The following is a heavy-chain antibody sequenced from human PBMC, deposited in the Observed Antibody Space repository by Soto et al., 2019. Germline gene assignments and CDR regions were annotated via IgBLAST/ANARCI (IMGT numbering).Heavy chain of an antibody. CDR1: GFTFSNYW. Sequence: EVQLVESGGGLVQPGGSLRLSCAASGFTFSNYWMHWVRQAPGKALAWVARIDHDGSTDYAGSVRGRFTVSRDNAENMLYLPMNSLRDDVTALYYSVRNSHGDYWGQGTLVTVSS. CDR3: VRNSHGDY. V-gene: IGHV3-74*01. CDR2: IDHDGST. J-gene: IGHJ4*02.